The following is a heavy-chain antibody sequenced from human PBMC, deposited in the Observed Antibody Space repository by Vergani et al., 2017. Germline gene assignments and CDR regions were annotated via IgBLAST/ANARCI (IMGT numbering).Heavy chain of an antibody. D-gene: IGHD5-24*01. V-gene: IGHV3-21*01. CDR3: ARDREEMATIFWEVASPPYWYFDL. CDR2: ISSSSSYI. Sequence: EVQLVESGGGLVKPGGSLRLSCAASGFTFSSYSMNWVRQAPGKGLEWVSSISSSSSYIYYADSVKGRFTISRDNAKNSQYLQMNSLRAEDTAVYYCARDREEMATIFWEVASPPYWYFDLWGRGTLVTVSS. J-gene: IGHJ2*01. CDR1: GFTFSSYS.